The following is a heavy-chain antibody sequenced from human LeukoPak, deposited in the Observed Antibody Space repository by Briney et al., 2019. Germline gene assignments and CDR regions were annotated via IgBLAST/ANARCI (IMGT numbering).Heavy chain of an antibody. CDR2: IKQDGSEK. J-gene: IGHJ2*01. D-gene: IGHD2-21*02. V-gene: IGHV3-7*01. CDR1: GFTFSSYW. Sequence: GGSLRLSCAASGFTFSSYWMSWVRQAPGKGLEWVANIKQDGSEKYYVDSVKGRFTISRDNAKNSLYLQMNSLKADDTAVYYCARDRANCGDDCYSVPDWYFDLWGRGTPVTVSS. CDR3: ARDRANCGDDCYSVPDWYFDL.